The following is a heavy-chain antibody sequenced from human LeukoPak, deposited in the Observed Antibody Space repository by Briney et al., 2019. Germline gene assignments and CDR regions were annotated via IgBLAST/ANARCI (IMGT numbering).Heavy chain of an antibody. CDR1: GFTFSSYA. CDR3: ARDVGYDLGY. V-gene: IGHV3-64D*06. J-gene: IGHJ4*02. CDR2: ISSNGGST. D-gene: IGHD5-12*01. Sequence: PGGSLRLSCSASGFTFSSYAMHWVRQAPGKGLEYVPAISSNGGSTYYADSVKGRFTISRGNSKNTLYPQMSSLRAEDTAVYYCARDVGYDLGYWGQGTLVTVSS.